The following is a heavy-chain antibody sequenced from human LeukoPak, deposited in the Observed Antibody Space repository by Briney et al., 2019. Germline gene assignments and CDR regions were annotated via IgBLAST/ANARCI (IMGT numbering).Heavy chain of an antibody. Sequence: ASVKVSCKASGYTFTGYYMHWVRQAPGQGLEWMGWINPNSGGTNYAQEFQGRVTMTRDTSISTAYMELSRLRSDDTAVYYCARGGASDFWRPLNYYYYYMDVWGKGTTVTVSS. CDR3: ARGGASDFWRPLNYYYYYMDV. CDR1: GYTFTGYY. D-gene: IGHD3-3*01. CDR2: INPNSGGT. V-gene: IGHV1-2*02. J-gene: IGHJ6*03.